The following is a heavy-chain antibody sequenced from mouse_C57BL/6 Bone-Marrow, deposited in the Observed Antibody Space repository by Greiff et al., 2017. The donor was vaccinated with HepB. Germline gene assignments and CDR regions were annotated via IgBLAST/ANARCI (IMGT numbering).Heavy chain of an antibody. D-gene: IGHD1-1*01. CDR2: ILPGSGST. CDR3: AREITTVVEGYWYFDV. Sequence: VKLMESGAELMKPGASVKLSCKATGYTFTGYWIEWVKQRPGHGLEWIGEILPGSGSTNYNEKFKGKATFTADTSSNTAYMQLSSLTTADSAIYYCAREITTVVEGYWYFDVWGTGTTVTVSS. CDR1: GYTFTGYW. J-gene: IGHJ1*03. V-gene: IGHV1-9*01.